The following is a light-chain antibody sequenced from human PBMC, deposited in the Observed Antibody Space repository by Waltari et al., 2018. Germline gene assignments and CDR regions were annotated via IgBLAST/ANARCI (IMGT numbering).Light chain of an antibody. J-gene: IGKJ1*01. Sequence: DIVMTQSPDSLAVSLGERATIKYKSSQSVLYNSNNKNHLAWYQQKPGQPPKLLIYWASTRESGVPDRFSGSGSGTDFTLTITSLQAEDVAVYYCQQHYSSPPTFGQGTKVEIK. CDR2: WAS. CDR3: QQHYSSPPT. CDR1: QSVLYNSNNKNH. V-gene: IGKV4-1*01.